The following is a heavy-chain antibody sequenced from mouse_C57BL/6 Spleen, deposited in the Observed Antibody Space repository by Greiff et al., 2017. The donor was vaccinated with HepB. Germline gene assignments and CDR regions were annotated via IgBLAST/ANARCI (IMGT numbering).Heavy chain of an antibody. Sequence: VQRKKEGKERGKKGEAGKREGKEEGETGRREGRKGVKQTPGKGLEWIGRIYPGDGDTNYNGKFKGKATLTADKSSSTAYMQLSSLTSEDSAVYFCARGQLRLLAYWGQGTLVTVSA. CDR3: ARGQLRLLAY. CDR1: GETGRREG. V-gene: IGHV1-82*01. CDR2: IYPGDGDT. J-gene: IGHJ3*01. D-gene: IGHD3-2*02.